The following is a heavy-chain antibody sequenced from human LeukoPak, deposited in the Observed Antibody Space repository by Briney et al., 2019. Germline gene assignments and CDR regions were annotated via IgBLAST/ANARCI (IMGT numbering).Heavy chain of an antibody. Sequence: GGSLRLSCVASGFSSNYMSWARQAPGKGLEWVSVIYSGDSTYYADSVKGRFTISRDISKNTLYLQMNSLRPEDTAVYHCARDLWDATGYWGQGTLVTVSS. V-gene: IGHV3-66*02. CDR3: ARDLWDATGY. CDR2: IYSGDST. J-gene: IGHJ4*02. CDR1: GFSSNY. D-gene: IGHD3-3*01.